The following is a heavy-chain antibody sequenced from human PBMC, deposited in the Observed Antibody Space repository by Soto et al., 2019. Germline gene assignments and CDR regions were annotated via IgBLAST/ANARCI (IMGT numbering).Heavy chain of an antibody. CDR3: AKEEFVVVPAAMGALYYFDY. CDR1: GFTFSSYG. V-gene: IGHV3-30*18. J-gene: IGHJ4*02. CDR2: ISYDGSNK. D-gene: IGHD2-2*01. Sequence: QVQLVESGGGVVQPGRSLRLSCAASGFTFSSYGMHWVRQAPGKGLEWVAVISYDGSNKYYADSVKGRFTISRDNSKNTLYLQMNSLRAEDTAVYYCAKEEFVVVPAAMGALYYFDYWGQGTLVTVSS.